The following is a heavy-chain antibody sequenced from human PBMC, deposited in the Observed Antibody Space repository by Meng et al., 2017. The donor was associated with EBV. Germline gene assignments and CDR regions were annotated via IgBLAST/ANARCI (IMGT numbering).Heavy chain of an antibody. CDR2: FLPRLGAP. CDR3: ASESGRGYTPDY. V-gene: IGHV1-69*01. CDR1: GGPFRYYA. Sequence: VHLVQFAAGGKKPGSSVKASCKTSGGPFRYYAISWVRQAPGQGLEWLGGFLPRLGAPNYAQKFHGRVKITADESTSTHYMDLSSLRSEDTAIYYCASESGRGYTPDYWGQGTLVTVSS. J-gene: IGHJ4*02. D-gene: IGHD3-10*01.